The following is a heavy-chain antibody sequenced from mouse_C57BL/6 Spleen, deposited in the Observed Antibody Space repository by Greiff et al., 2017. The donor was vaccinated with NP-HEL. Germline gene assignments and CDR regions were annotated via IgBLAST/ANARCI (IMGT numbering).Heavy chain of an antibody. CDR3: AREGYFDV. Sequence: QVQLQQSGPELVKPGSSVKLSCKASGYTFTSYWMHWVKQRPIQGLEWIGNIDPSDSETHYNQKFKDKATLTVDKSSSTAYMQLSSLTSEDSAVYYCAREGYFDVWGTGTTVTVSS. CDR2: IDPSDSET. V-gene: IGHV1-52*01. J-gene: IGHJ1*03. CDR1: GYTFTSYW.